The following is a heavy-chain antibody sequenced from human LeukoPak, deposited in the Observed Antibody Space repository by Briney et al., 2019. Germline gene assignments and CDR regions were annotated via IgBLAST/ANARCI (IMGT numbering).Heavy chain of an antibody. V-gene: IGHV3-9*01. Sequence: GGSLRLSCAGSGFTFVDYAMHWVRQAPGKGLEWVAGICLDRGNKCYADSVKGRFTISRDKAKNSLYLQMNSLRAEDTALYYCAKSSYAYYYCSGSFGYGMDVWGQGTTVTVSS. CDR3: AKSSYAYYYCSGSFGYGMDV. J-gene: IGHJ6*02. CDR1: GFTFVDYA. CDR2: ICLDRGNK. D-gene: IGHD3-10*01.